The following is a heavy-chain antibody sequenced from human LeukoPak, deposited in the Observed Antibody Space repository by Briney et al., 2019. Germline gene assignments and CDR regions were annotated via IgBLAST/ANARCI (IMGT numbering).Heavy chain of an antibody. J-gene: IGHJ4*02. CDR2: INPNSGDT. CDR1: GYTFTGYY. CDR3: ATAPLNGYTSGWYSFDY. V-gene: IGHV1-2*02. Sequence: APVKPSWTASGYTFTGYYMHWVRQSPGQGLEWMGWINPNSGDTKYSQKFQGRVTMTRDTSISTASMELNRLRSDDTAVYYCATAPLNGYTSGWYSFDYWGPETLGSVSS. D-gene: IGHD6-19*01.